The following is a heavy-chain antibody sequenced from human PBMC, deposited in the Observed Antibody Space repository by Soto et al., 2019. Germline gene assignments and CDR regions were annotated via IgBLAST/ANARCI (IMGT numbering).Heavy chain of an antibody. J-gene: IGHJ6*02. Sequence: GESLKISCKGSGYSFTIYWISWVRQMPGKGLEWMGRIDPSGSYTNYSPSFQGHVTISADKSISTAYLQWSSLKASDTAMYYCARKGTSFLSPGMDVWSQGTTVTVSS. CDR3: ARKGTSFLSPGMDV. CDR1: GYSFTIYW. V-gene: IGHV5-10-1*01. D-gene: IGHD2-2*01. CDR2: IDPSGSYT.